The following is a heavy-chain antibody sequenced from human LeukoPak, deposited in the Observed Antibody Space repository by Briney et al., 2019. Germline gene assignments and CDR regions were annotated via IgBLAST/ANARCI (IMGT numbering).Heavy chain of an antibody. Sequence: PSETLSLTCAVYGGSFSGYYWSWVRQFPGKGLEWIGEISYSGSTNYNPSLKSRVTISVDASKNQFSLKLSSVTAADTAVYYCARVETSYYYMDVWGKGTTVTVSS. CDR3: ARVETSYYYMDV. CDR2: ISYSGST. J-gene: IGHJ6*03. CDR1: GGSFSGYY. V-gene: IGHV4-34*01.